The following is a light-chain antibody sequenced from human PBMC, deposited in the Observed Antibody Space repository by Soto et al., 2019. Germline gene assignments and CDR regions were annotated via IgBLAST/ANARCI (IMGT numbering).Light chain of an antibody. CDR1: QGISNY. V-gene: IGKV1-9*01. Sequence: DIQLTQSPSSLSASVGDRVTITCRASQGISNYLAWYQQKPGKAPKLLIYAASTLQPGVPSRFSGSGGGKVFILIISMLQPEDFATHYRRYINTYLTFGRGTRVQIK. CDR2: AAS. J-gene: IGKJ5*01. CDR3: RYINTYLT.